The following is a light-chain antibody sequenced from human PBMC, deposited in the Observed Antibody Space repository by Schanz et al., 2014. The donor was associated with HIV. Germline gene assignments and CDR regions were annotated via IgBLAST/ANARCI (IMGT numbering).Light chain of an antibody. J-gene: IGKJ1*01. CDR3: LQDYNYPQT. CDR1: QSVTGY. CDR2: DAS. Sequence: EIVLTQSPATQSLAPGERATLSCRASQSVTGYLAWYQQKPGQAPRLLIYDASNRATGIPARFSGSGSGTDFTLTISSLQPEDFATYFCLQDYNYPQTFGQGTKVEVK. V-gene: IGKV3-11*01.